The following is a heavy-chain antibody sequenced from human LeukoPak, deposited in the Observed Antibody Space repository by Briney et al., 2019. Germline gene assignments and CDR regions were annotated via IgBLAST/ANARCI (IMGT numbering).Heavy chain of an antibody. CDR3: ASLYSSSRSYYFDY. D-gene: IGHD6-13*01. V-gene: IGHV1-69*13. Sequence: ASVKVSCKASGGTFSSYAISWVRQAPGQGLEWIGGIIPIFGTANYAQKFQGRVTITADESTSTAYMELSSLRSEDTAVYYCASLYSSSRSYYFDYWGQGTLVTVSS. CDR1: GGTFSSYA. J-gene: IGHJ4*02. CDR2: IIPIFGTA.